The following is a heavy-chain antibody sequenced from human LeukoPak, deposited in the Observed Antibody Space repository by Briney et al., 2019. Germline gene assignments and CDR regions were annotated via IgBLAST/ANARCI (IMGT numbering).Heavy chain of an antibody. CDR3: VRDMRRGSS. J-gene: IGHJ4*02. CDR1: GFTFSSYA. V-gene: IGHV3-23*01. D-gene: IGHD3-10*01. Sequence: GGSLRLSCAASGFTFSSYAMSWVRQAPGKGLEWVSAISGSGGSTYYADSVKGRFTISRDNSKNTLYLQMNSLTVEDTAVYYCVRDMRRGSSWGQGTLVTVSS. CDR2: ISGSGGST.